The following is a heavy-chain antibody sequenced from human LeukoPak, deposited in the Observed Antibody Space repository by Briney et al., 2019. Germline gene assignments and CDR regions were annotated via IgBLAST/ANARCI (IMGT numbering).Heavy chain of an antibody. CDR2: IHTSGST. Sequence: SETLSLTCTVSGGSISSGDYYWTWIRQPAGKGLEWIGRIHTSGSTNYKPSLQSRVTIAIDTSKNQFSLKLSSVTAADTAVYYCTRVWNRGWLDPWGQGTLVTVSS. J-gene: IGHJ5*02. CDR3: TRVWNRGWLDP. V-gene: IGHV4-61*02. CDR1: GGSISSGDYY. D-gene: IGHD7-27*01.